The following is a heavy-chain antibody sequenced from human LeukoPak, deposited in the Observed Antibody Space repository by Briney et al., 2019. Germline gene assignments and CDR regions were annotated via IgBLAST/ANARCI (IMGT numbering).Heavy chain of an antibody. V-gene: IGHV4-59*11. Sequence: VKPSETLSLTCTVSGGSISSHYWSWVRQPPGKGLEWIGYIYYSGSTNYNPSLKSRVTISVDPSKNQFSLKLSSVTAADTAVYYCARFLGDFWSGYSWFDPWGQGTLVTVSS. CDR1: GGSISSHY. J-gene: IGHJ5*02. CDR2: IYYSGST. D-gene: IGHD3-3*01. CDR3: ARFLGDFWSGYSWFDP.